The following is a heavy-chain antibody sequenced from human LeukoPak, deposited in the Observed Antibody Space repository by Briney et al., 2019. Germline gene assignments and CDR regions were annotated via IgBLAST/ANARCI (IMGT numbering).Heavy chain of an antibody. CDR1: GFTFSTYA. CDR2: ISYDGSIK. CDR3: VRLRWDAVMGFDY. D-gene: IGHD5-18*01. J-gene: IGHJ4*02. Sequence: GRSLRLSCAASGFTFSTYAMHWVRQAPGKGLEWVAVISYDGSIKYYADSVKGRFTISRDNAKNTLYLQMNSLRAEDTAVYYCVRLRWDAVMGFDYWGQGALVTVSS. V-gene: IGHV3-30-3*01.